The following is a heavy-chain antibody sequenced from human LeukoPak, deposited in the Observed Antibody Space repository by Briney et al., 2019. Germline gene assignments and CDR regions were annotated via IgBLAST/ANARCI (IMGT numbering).Heavy chain of an antibody. V-gene: IGHV3-7*03. Sequence: GGSLRLSCAASGFTLSSYWMSWVRQAPGKGLEWVANIKEDGSEKYYVDSAKGRFTISRDNAKNSLYLHMNSLIAEDTAMYYCARDWVAGVPFDAFDIWGQGTMVSVSS. CDR3: ARDWVAGVPFDAFDI. J-gene: IGHJ3*02. CDR2: IKEDGSEK. CDR1: GFTLSSYW. D-gene: IGHD3-10*01.